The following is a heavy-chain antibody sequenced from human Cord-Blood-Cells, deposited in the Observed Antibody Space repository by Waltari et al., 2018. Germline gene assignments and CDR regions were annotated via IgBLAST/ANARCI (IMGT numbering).Heavy chain of an antibody. D-gene: IGHD1-26*01. V-gene: IGHV3-23*04. Sequence: EVQLVESGGGLVQPGGSLRLSCAASGFTFSSYAMSWVRQAPGKGLEWVSAISGSGGSTYYADSVKGRFTISRDNSKNTLYLQMNSLGAEDTAVYYCAKLGGVGATFLDAFDIWGQGTMVTVSS. CDR3: AKLGGVGATFLDAFDI. CDR1: GFTFSSYA. J-gene: IGHJ3*02. CDR2: ISGSGGST.